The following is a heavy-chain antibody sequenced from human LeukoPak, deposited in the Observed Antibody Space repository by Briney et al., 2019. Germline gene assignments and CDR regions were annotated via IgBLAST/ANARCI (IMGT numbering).Heavy chain of an antibody. J-gene: IGHJ4*02. CDR2: IKEDGSEK. Sequence: TGGSLRLSCAASGFTFSDYYMSWIRQAPGKGLEWLANIKEDGSEKYYVDSVKGRFTISRDNSKNLVYLEMNNVGAEDTAVYSCAAAPNFYYFDYWGRGTLVTVSS. D-gene: IGHD2/OR15-2a*01. CDR3: AAAPNFYYFDY. CDR1: GFTFSDYY. V-gene: IGHV3-7*01.